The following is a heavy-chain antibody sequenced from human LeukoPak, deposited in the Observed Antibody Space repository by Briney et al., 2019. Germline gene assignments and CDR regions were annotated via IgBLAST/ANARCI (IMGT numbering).Heavy chain of an antibody. CDR1: GYSFSRYA. D-gene: IGHD6-6*01. Sequence: ASVKVSCKASGYSFSRYAMNWVRQAPGQGLEWMGIINPTGGSTTYARKFQGRVTMTRDTSTSTVYMELSSLRSDDTAVYYCARTAARRFDYWGQGTLVTVSS. CDR3: ARTAARRFDY. J-gene: IGHJ4*02. CDR2: INPTGGST. V-gene: IGHV1-46*01.